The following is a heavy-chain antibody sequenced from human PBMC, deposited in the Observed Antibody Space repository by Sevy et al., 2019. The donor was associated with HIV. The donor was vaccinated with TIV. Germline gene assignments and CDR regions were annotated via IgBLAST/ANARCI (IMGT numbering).Heavy chain of an antibody. Sequence: GGSLRLSCAASGFTFSDHYVDWVRQAPGKGLEWVGRIRNRPNSYTPEYAASVKGRFTMSRDDARNSVYLQMNSLKTEDSAVYYCVRGHDCGVGGCQQISPYCLDVWGKGATVTVSS. V-gene: IGHV3-72*01. CDR1: GFTFSDHY. CDR3: VRGHDCGVGGCQQISPYCLDV. J-gene: IGHJ6*03. D-gene: IGHD2-21*01. CDR2: IRNRPNSYTP.